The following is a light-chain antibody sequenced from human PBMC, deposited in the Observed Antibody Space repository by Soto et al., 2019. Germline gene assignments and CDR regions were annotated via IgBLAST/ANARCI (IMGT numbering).Light chain of an antibody. J-gene: IGLJ1*01. Sequence: QSALTQPPSASGSPGQSVTISCTGTSSVVGGYNYVSWYQQHPGKAPKLVIFEVNKRPSGVPDRFSGSKSGNTASLTVSGLQADDEADYYCCSGAGSNNYVFGTGTKLTVL. V-gene: IGLV2-8*01. CDR2: EVN. CDR1: SSVVGGYNY. CDR3: CSGAGSNNYV.